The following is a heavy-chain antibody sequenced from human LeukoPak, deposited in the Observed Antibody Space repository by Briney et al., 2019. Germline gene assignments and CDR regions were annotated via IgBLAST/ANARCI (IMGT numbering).Heavy chain of an antibody. D-gene: IGHD3-22*01. J-gene: IGHJ5*01. CDR3: AKDRPNYYGSNGHYYRRDGDS. Sequence: PGGSLRLSCAASGFIFSTYAMSWVRQAPGKGLEWVSAISSIGDVTYYVGSVKGRFTISRDNSKNTLYLQMDNLRAEDTAIHYCAKDRPNYYGSNGHYYRRDGDSWGQGALVTVSS. CDR2: ISSIGDVT. V-gene: IGHV3-23*01. CDR1: GFIFSTYA.